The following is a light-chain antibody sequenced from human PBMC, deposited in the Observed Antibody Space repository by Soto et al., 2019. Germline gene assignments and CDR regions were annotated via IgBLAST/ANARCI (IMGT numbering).Light chain of an antibody. V-gene: IGKV1-5*03. Sequence: DIQMTQSPSTLSASLGDRVTITCRASQSISSWLAWYQQKPGKAPKLLIYKASSLESGVPSRSRGSGSGTEFTLTISSLQPDDFETYYCQQYNSYPVTFGQGTKVDIK. CDR2: KAS. J-gene: IGKJ1*01. CDR1: QSISSW. CDR3: QQYNSYPVT.